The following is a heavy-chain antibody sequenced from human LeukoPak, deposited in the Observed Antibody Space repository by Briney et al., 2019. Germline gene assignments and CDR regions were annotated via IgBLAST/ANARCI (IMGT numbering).Heavy chain of an antibody. J-gene: IGHJ4*02. CDR3: ARDLVYDFWSGYSAGRFDY. D-gene: IGHD3-3*01. CDR1: GFTFSSYA. Sequence: PEGSLRLSCAASGFTFSSYAMHWVRQAPGKGLEWVAVISYDGSNKYYADSVKGRFTISRDNSKNTLYLQMNSLRAEDTAVYYCARDLVYDFWSGYSAGRFDYWGQGTLVTVSS. V-gene: IGHV3-30-3*01. CDR2: ISYDGSNK.